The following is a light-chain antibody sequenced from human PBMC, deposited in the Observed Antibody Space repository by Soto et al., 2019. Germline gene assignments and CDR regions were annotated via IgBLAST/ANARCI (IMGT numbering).Light chain of an antibody. CDR3: QQYGSSPRT. CDR1: QSVSSNY. J-gene: IGKJ1*01. V-gene: IGKV3-20*01. Sequence: EIVLTQSPGTLSLSPGERATLSCRASQSVSSNYLAWYQQKPGQAPRLLIYGASSRATGIPDRFSGSGSGTDVILTISRLEPEDFAVYYCQQYGSSPRTFGQGTKVEI. CDR2: GAS.